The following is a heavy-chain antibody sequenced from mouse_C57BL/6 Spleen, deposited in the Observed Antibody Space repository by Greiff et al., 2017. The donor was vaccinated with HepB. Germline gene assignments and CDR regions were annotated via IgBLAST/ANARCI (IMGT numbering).Heavy chain of an antibody. CDR3: ARGYYGSSPAWFAY. CDR1: GYTFTSYW. Sequence: VQLQQPGAELVKPGASVKLSCKASGYTFTSYWMQWVKQRPGQGLEWIGEIDPSDSYTNYNQKFKGKATLTVDTSSSTAYMQLSSLTSGDSAVYYCARGYYGSSPAWFAYWGQGTLVTVSA. V-gene: IGHV1-50*01. D-gene: IGHD1-1*01. J-gene: IGHJ3*01. CDR2: IDPSDSYT.